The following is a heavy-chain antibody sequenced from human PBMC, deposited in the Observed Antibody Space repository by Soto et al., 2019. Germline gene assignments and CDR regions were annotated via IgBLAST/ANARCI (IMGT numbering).Heavy chain of an antibody. D-gene: IGHD6-19*01. J-gene: IGHJ5*02. CDR2: IIPILGIA. CDR1: GGTFSSYT. Sequence: QVQLVQSGAEVKKPGSSVKVSCKASGGTFSSYTISWVRQAPGQGLEWMGRIIPILGIANYAQKFQGRVTITADKSTSTAYMELSSLRSEDTAMYYCARDGRYSSGWYGPWGQGTLVTVSS. CDR3: ARDGRYSSGWYGP. V-gene: IGHV1-69*08.